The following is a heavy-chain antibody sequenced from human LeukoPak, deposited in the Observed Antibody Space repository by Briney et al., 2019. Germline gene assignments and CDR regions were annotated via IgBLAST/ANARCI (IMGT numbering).Heavy chain of an antibody. D-gene: IGHD3-16*01. CDR1: GFIVSSNY. Sequence: PGGSLRLSCVASGFIVSSNYLNWVRQAPGKGLEWLSIIYVGDNVYYADSVKGRFTISRDTSRNTVYLQMNSLTAEDTAIYYCAKGIRSKCGWALYPLHFYLWGQGTLVTVSS. V-gene: IGHV3-53*01. J-gene: IGHJ4*02. CDR2: IYVGDNV. CDR3: AKGIRSKCGWALYPLHFYL.